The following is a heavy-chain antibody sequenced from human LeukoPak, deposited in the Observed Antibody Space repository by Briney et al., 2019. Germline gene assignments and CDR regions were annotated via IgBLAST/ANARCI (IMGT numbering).Heavy chain of an antibody. CDR2: ISGSGGST. V-gene: IGHV3-23*01. Sequence: GGSLGLSCAASGFTFNSYAMSWVRQAPGKGLEWVSTISGSGGSTHYADSVKGRLTISRDNSKNTLYMQMNRLGAEDTAVYYCAKSPPSALYFDYWGQGTLVTVSS. CDR3: AKSPPSALYFDY. J-gene: IGHJ4*02. CDR1: GFTFNSYA.